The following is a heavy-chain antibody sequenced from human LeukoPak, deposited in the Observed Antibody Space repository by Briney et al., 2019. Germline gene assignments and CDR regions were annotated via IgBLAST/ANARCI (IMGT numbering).Heavy chain of an antibody. Sequence: GGSLRLSCAASGFTFSSYGMSWVRQAPGKGLEWVSAISGSGGSTYYADSVKGRFTISRDNSKNTLYLQMNSLRAEDTAVYYCARDPMGGSSFWGQGTLVTVSS. CDR3: ARDPMGGSSF. V-gene: IGHV3-23*01. CDR1: GFTFSSYG. D-gene: IGHD3-10*01. J-gene: IGHJ4*02. CDR2: ISGSGGST.